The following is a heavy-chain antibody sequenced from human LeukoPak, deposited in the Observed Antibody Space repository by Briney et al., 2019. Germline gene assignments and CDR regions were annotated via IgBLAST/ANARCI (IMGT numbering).Heavy chain of an antibody. CDR3: ARVPTRWAAPYYYYGMDV. Sequence: GGSLRLSCAASGFTFSDYYMSWIRQAPGKGLEWVSYISSSSSYTNYADSVKGRFTISRDNAKNSLCLQMNSLRAEDTAVYYCARVPTRWAAPYYYYGMDVWGQGTTVTVSS. D-gene: IGHD1-1*01. CDR1: GFTFSDYY. CDR2: ISSSSSYT. J-gene: IGHJ6*02. V-gene: IGHV3-11*06.